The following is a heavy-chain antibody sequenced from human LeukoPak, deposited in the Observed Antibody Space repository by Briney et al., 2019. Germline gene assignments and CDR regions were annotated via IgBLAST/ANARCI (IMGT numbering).Heavy chain of an antibody. J-gene: IGHJ4*02. D-gene: IGHD2-21*01. Sequence: GGSLRLSCAASGFTFSDYYMSWIRQARGEGVEWVSYISSSDSNIYYAVSVRGLFTISRDNDKNSLYQQMNSLRGEDTAVYYCARDRMRGAGGDLEYWGQGTLVTVSS. CDR1: GFTFSDYY. CDR3: ARDRMRGAGGDLEY. CDR2: ISSSDSNI. V-gene: IGHV3-11*01.